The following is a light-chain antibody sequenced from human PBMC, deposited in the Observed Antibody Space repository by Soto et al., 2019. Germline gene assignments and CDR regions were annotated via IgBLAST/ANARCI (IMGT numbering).Light chain of an antibody. CDR2: GNS. Sequence: QSVLTQPPSVSGAPGQRVTISCTGSSSNIGAGYDVHWYQQLPGTAPKLLIYGNSNRPSGVPDRFSGSKSGTSASLAITGLQAEAEADYYCQSYDSILSGSVFGGGTKLTVL. CDR3: QSYDSILSGSV. CDR1: SSNIGAGYD. J-gene: IGLJ2*01. V-gene: IGLV1-40*01.